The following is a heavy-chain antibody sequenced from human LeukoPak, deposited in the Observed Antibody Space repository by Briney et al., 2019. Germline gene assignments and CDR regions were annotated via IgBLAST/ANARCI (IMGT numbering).Heavy chain of an antibody. Sequence: ASVKVSCKASGYTFTGYYMHWVRQAPGQGLEWMGWVNPHSGGRNLAQKFQGRVTMTRDTSMSAAYMEISRLTYDDTAVYYCGRGIQSFDPWGQGTLVTVSS. J-gene: IGHJ5*02. CDR2: VNPHSGGR. CDR1: GYTFTGYY. CDR3: GRGIQSFDP. V-gene: IGHV1-2*02.